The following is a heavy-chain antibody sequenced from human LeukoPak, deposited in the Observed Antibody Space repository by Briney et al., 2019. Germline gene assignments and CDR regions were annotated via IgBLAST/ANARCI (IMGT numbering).Heavy chain of an antibody. CDR3: ARVDTAMVIDY. J-gene: IGHJ4*02. V-gene: IGHV1-69*04. CDR2: IIPILSIA. CDR1: GGTFSSYA. D-gene: IGHD5-18*01. Sequence: SVKVSCKASGGTFSSYAISWVRQAPGQGLEWMGRIIPILSIANYAQKFQGRVTITADKSTSTAYMELSSLRSEDTAVYYCARVDTAMVIDYWGQGTLVTVSS.